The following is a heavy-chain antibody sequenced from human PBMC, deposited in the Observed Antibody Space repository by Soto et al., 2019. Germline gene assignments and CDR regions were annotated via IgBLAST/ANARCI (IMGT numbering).Heavy chain of an antibody. CDR2: ISGSGGST. Sequence: GGSLRLSCAASGFTFSSYSMNWVRQAPGKGLEWVSVISGSGGSTYYADSVKGRFTISRDNSKNTLHLQMNSLRAEDTAVYYCAKQGEDYCSGGYCYLGYFQHWGQGTLVTVSS. J-gene: IGHJ1*01. D-gene: IGHD2-15*01. V-gene: IGHV3-23*01. CDR1: GFTFSSYS. CDR3: AKQGEDYCSGGYCYLGYFQH.